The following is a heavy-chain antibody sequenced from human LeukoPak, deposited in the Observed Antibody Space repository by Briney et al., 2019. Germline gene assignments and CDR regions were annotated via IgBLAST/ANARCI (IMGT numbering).Heavy chain of an antibody. V-gene: IGHV4-39*01. CDR2: LYYTGTM. D-gene: IGHD3-3*01. Sequence: PSETLSLTCTVSGDSISGSYYYWGWVRQPPGKGLEWIGSLYYTGTMSYNPSLRSRLTMSVDTSKNQFSLNVRSVTAADTAVYYCARPAGDFWSGYYPYYFDYWGQGTLVTVSS. CDR1: GDSISGSYYY. J-gene: IGHJ4*02. CDR3: ARPAGDFWSGYYPYYFDY.